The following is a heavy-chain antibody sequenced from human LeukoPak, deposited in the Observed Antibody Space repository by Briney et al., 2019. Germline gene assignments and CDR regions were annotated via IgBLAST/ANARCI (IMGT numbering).Heavy chain of an antibody. D-gene: IGHD3-9*01. Sequence: SVKVSCTASGGTFSSYAISWVRQAPGQGLEWLGGIIPIFGTANYAQKFQGRVTITADESTSTAYMELSSLRSEYTAVYCCARGRLVITLDAFDIWGQGTMVTVSS. J-gene: IGHJ3*02. V-gene: IGHV1-69*01. CDR3: ARGRLVITLDAFDI. CDR2: IIPIFGTA. CDR1: GGTFSSYA.